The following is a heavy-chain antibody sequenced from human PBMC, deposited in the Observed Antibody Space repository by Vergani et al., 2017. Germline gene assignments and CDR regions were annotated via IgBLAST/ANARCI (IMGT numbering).Heavy chain of an antibody. D-gene: IGHD3-10*01. V-gene: IGHV4-38-2*01. CDR2: IHHSGDT. CDR1: DSSIMTNPY. CDR3: ARHRGSGGFFPSSDFYVMDG. Sequence: QVQLQESGPGLVKPSETLALTCDVSDSSIMTNPYWGWFRQSPGKGLEWIGCIHHSGDTHYNSSLKSRVSISIVSSSKFSLSLTSVTAADTAIYYCARHRGSGGFFPSSDFYVMDGWVHGTTVTVSS. J-gene: IGHJ6*02.